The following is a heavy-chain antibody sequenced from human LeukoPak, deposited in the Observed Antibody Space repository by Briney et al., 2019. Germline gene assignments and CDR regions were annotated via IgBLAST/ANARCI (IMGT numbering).Heavy chain of an antibody. CDR1: GFTFSSYA. Sequence: GGSLRLSCAASGFTFSSYAMHWVRQAPGKGLEWVAVISYDGSNKYYADSVKGRFTISRDNSKNTLYLQMNSLRAEDTAVYYCARDYYESSGYHYPDYWGQGTLVTVSS. CDR3: ARDYYESSGYHYPDY. V-gene: IGHV3-30*04. J-gene: IGHJ4*02. CDR2: ISYDGSNK. D-gene: IGHD3-22*01.